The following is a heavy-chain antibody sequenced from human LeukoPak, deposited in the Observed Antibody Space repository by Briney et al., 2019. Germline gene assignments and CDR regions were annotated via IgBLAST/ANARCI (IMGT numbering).Heavy chain of an antibody. CDR1: GYSISSGYY. CDR3: ARDSPNLDY. CDR2: IYHSGST. Sequence: PSETLSLTCTVSGYSISSGYYWGWIRQPPGKGLEWIGSIYHSGSTYYNPSLKSRVTISVDTSKNQFSLKLSSVTAADTAVYYCARDSPNLDYWGQGTLVTVSS. V-gene: IGHV4-38-2*02. J-gene: IGHJ4*02.